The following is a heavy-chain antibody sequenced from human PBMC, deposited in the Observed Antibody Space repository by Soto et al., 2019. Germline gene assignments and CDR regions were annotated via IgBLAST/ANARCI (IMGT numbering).Heavy chain of an antibody. V-gene: IGHV4-39*01. CDR3: ARSSIEPRLFMYTFDY. CDR2: IYYDGNT. J-gene: IGHJ4*02. Sequence: SETLSLTCSVSGGSITSSSYHWGWIRQPPGKGLECIGNIYYDGNTYYNPSLKSRVTISLDTSKNQFSLRLNSVTAADTAMYYCARSSIEPRLFMYTFDYWGQGTLVTVYS. CDR1: GGSITSSSYH. D-gene: IGHD6-6*01.